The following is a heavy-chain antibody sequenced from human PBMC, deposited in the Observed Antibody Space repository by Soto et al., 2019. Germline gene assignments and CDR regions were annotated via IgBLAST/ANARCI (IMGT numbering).Heavy chain of an antibody. J-gene: IGHJ4*02. CDR2: ITGTGVSI. Sequence: EVQLLESGGGLVQPGGSLRLSCVASGFSFSGFAMIWVRQAQGKGLVWVPSITGTGVSIYYADSVRGRFTISRDNSKNTLYLQMSSLRAEYTARYYCAKDSIPYSSSYDLDHWGRGALVTVSS. CDR3: AKDSIPYSSSYDLDH. D-gene: IGHD6-6*01. V-gene: IGHV3-23*01. CDR1: GFSFSGFA.